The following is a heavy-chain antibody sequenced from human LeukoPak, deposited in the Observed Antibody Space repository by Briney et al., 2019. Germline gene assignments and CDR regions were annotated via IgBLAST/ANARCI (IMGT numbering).Heavy chain of an antibody. CDR2: ISSSSSYI. Sequence: GASLRLSCAASGFTFSSYSMNWVRQAPGKGLEWVSSISSSSSYIYYADSVKGRFTISRDNAKNSLYLQMNSLRAEDTAVYYCARVSRNSITLSFDYWGQGTLVTVSS. D-gene: IGHD3-3*01. CDR1: GFTFSSYS. CDR3: ARVSRNSITLSFDY. V-gene: IGHV3-21*01. J-gene: IGHJ4*02.